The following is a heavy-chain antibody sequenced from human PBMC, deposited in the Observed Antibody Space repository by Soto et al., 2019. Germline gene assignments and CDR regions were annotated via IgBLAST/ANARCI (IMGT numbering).Heavy chain of an antibody. D-gene: IGHD1-7*01. CDR1: GYTXTGYY. CDR3: ARSPLSEYNWNYLSIDY. Sequence: GASVKVSCKASGYTXTGYYMHWVRQAPGQGLEWMGWINPNSGGTNYAQKFQGWVTMTRDTSISTAYMELSRLRSDDTAVYYCARSPLSEYNWNYLSIDYWGQGTLVTVSS. J-gene: IGHJ4*02. V-gene: IGHV1-2*04. CDR2: INPNSGGT.